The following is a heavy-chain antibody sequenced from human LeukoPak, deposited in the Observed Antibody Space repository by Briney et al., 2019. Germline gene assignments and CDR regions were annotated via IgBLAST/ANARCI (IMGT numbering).Heavy chain of an antibody. CDR3: ARLTYYYGSGSGRYFDY. V-gene: IGHV5-51*01. Sequence: GESLKISCKGSGYSFTSYWIGWVRQMPGKGLEWMGIIYPGDSDTRYSPSFQGQVTISADKSISTAYLQWSSLKASDTAMYYCARLTYYYGSGSGRYFDYSGQGTLVTVSS. CDR1: GYSFTSYW. CDR2: IYPGDSDT. D-gene: IGHD3-10*01. J-gene: IGHJ4*02.